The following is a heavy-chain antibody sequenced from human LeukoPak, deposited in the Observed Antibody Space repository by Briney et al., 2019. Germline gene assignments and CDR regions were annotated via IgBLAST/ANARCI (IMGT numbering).Heavy chain of an antibody. Sequence: GGSLRLSCAASGFTFSSYGMHWVRQAPGKGLEWVAVIWYDGSNKYYADSVKGRFTISRDNSKNTLYLQMNSLRAEDTAVYYCARDSTYSSSWYRHGMDVWGKGPTVTVSS. D-gene: IGHD6-13*01. CDR1: GFTFSSYG. CDR3: ARDSTYSSSWYRHGMDV. J-gene: IGHJ6*04. CDR2: IWYDGSNK. V-gene: IGHV3-33*01.